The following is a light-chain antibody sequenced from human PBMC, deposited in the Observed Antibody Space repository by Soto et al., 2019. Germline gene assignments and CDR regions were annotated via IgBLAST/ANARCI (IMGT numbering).Light chain of an antibody. CDR3: QQLNEFPLT. CDR2: GAS. V-gene: IGKV3D-20*02. CDR1: QSVSSSY. Sequence: IVLTQSPAILALSPGDRATLSCRASQSVSSSYLAWYQHKPGQAPRLLIHGASSRVTGIPDRFSGSGSGTDFTLTISRLEPEDFATYYCQQLNEFPLTFGGGTKVDIK. J-gene: IGKJ4*01.